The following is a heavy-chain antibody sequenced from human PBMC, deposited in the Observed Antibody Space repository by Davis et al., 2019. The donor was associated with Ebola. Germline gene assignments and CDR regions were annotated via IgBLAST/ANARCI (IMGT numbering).Heavy chain of an antibody. D-gene: IGHD6-19*01. Sequence: GGSLRLSCAASGFTFDDFAMTWVRQVPGKGLEWISGITWNGGTTGYADSVKGRFTIPKDNAKNPLYLLMNSLRAEDTAVYYCARDRGWGCDYWGQGTLVTVSS. CDR1: GFTFDDFA. J-gene: IGHJ4*02. CDR3: ARDRGWGCDY. V-gene: IGHV3-20*04. CDR2: ITWNGGTT.